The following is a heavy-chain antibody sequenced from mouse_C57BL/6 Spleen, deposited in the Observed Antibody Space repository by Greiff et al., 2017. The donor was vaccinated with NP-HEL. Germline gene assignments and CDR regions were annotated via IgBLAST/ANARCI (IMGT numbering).Heavy chain of an antibody. J-gene: IGHJ4*01. Sequence: VQLQQPGAELVRPGTSVKLSCKASGYTFTSYWMHWVKQRPGQGLEWIGVIDPSDSYTNYNQKFKGKATLTVDTSSSTAYMQLSSLTSEDSAVYYCASPLAMAYWGQGTSVTVSA. CDR3: ASPLAMAY. CDR1: GYTFTSYW. D-gene: IGHD2-10*02. CDR2: IDPSDSYT. V-gene: IGHV1-59*01.